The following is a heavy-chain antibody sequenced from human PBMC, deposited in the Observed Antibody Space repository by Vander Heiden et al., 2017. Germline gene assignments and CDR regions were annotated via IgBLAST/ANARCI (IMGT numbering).Heavy chain of an antibody. V-gene: IGHV4-30-2*01. CDR2: IDHSGST. CDR3: ARATAGYSSSWFAVGAFDI. D-gene: IGHD6-13*01. CDR1: GGSISSGGYS. Sequence: QLQLQESGSGLVKPSQTLSLTCAVSGGSISSGGYSWSWIRQPPGKGLEWIGYIDHSGSTYYNPPLKSRVTISVDRSKNQFSLKLSSVTAADTAVYYCARATAGYSSSWFAVGAFDIWGQGTMVTVSS. J-gene: IGHJ3*02.